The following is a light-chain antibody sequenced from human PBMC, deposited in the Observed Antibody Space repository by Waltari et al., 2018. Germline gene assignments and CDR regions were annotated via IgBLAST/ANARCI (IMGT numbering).Light chain of an antibody. Sequence: QSALTQPASVSGSPGQSITISCTGTSIHIGTYNYVSWYQQHPGKAPKLVIFDVSNRPSGVSDRFSGSKSGDTASLTISGLQAEDEADYYCNSYTTSSTVVFGGGTTLTVL. CDR3: NSYTTSSTVV. V-gene: IGLV2-14*03. J-gene: IGLJ2*01. CDR1: SIHIGTYNY. CDR2: DVS.